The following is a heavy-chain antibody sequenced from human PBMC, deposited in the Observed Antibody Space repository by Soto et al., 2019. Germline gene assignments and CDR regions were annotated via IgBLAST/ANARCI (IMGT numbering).Heavy chain of an antibody. Sequence: QVQLDQSGAEVKKPGSSVKVSCKASGGAFGTFAISLGRQAPGQGREWMGGIIPIYGTAHYAQIFTGRVTISADASTDKGYRGVTSLTSAETAVYFCAMQGHPRDRYCTSYSCYDGWFESWGQGTLVTGST. D-gene: IGHD2-2*01. CDR3: AMQGHPRDRYCTSYSCYDGWFES. CDR1: GGAFGTFA. CDR2: IIPIYGTA. V-gene: IGHV1-69*01. J-gene: IGHJ5*01.